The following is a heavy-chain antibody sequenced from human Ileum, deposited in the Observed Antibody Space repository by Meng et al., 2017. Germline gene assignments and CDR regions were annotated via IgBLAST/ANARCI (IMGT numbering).Heavy chain of an antibody. CDR3: ARSERSVYWYFDL. CDR1: GGSFSAYY. Sequence: QVQLQQLGAGLLGPSETLSLTCGVYGGSFSAYYWTWIRQPPGKGLEWIGEINHSATTYYSPSLMGRVSVSVDTSKNQFSLKLTSVTAADTAVYYCARSERSVYWYFDLWGRGTLVTVSS. J-gene: IGHJ2*01. V-gene: IGHV4-34*01. CDR2: INHSATT. D-gene: IGHD1-26*01.